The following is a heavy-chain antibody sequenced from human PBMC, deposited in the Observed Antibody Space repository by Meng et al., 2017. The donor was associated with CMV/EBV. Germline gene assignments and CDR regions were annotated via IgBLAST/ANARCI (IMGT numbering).Heavy chain of an antibody. CDR1: GGTFSSYT. CDR3: ARLLTIAAAGRNAFDI. CDR2: IIPILGIA. J-gene: IGHJ3*02. Sequence: SVKVSCKASGGTFSSYTISWVRQAPGQGLEWMGRIIPILGIANYAQKFQGRVTITADKSTSTAYMELSSLRSADTAVYYCARLLTIAAAGRNAFDIWGQGTMVTVSS. V-gene: IGHV1-69*02. D-gene: IGHD6-13*01.